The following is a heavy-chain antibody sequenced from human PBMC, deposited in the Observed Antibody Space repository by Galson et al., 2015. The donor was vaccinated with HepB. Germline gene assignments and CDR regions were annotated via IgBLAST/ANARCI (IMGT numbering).Heavy chain of an antibody. CDR2: ISSSSSYI. CDR1: GFAFSSYS. V-gene: IGHV3-21*01. CDR3: ARDPSSGGDAFDI. D-gene: IGHD2-15*01. Sequence: LRLSCAASGFAFSSYSMNWVRQAPGKGLEWVSSISSSSSYIYYADSVKGRFTISRDNAKNSLYLQMNSLRAEDTAVYYCARDPSSGGDAFDIWGQGTMVTVSS. J-gene: IGHJ3*02.